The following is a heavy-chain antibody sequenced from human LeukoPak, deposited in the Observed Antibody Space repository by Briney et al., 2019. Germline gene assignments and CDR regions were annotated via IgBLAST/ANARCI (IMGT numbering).Heavy chain of an antibody. V-gene: IGHV3-66*01. D-gene: IGHD6-19*01. CDR1: GFTVSSNY. Sequence: GGSLRLSCAASGFTVSSNYMSWVRQAPGKGLEWVSVIYSGGSTYCADSVKGRFTISRDNSKNTLYLQMNSLRAEDTAVYYCARDSIAVAGTPAFDIWGQGTMVTVSS. CDR3: ARDSIAVAGTPAFDI. CDR2: IYSGGST. J-gene: IGHJ3*02.